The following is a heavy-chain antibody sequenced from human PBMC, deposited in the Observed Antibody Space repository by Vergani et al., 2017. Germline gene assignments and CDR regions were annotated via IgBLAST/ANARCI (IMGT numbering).Heavy chain of an antibody. CDR2: INPSGVHT. D-gene: IGHD3-9*01. V-gene: IGHV1-46*03. CDR3: ARGDDGILTGYRY. Sequence: QVQVVQSGAEVKKSGASVKVSCKTSGYTFSNYYMHWVRPAPGQGLEWMGIINPSGVHTNYAQKFQGRVTMTRDTSTSTVYMELSSLRSEDTAIYYCARGDDGILTGYRYWGQGTLVTVSA. CDR1: GYTFSNYY. J-gene: IGHJ4*02.